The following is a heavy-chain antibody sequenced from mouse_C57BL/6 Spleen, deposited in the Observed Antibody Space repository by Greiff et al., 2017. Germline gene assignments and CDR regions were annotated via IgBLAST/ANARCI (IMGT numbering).Heavy chain of an antibody. J-gene: IGHJ3*01. D-gene: IGHD2-4*01. V-gene: IGHV5-17*01. Sequence: EVQRVESGGGLVKPGGSLKLSCAASGFTFSDYGMHWVRQAPEKGLEWVAYISSGSSTIYYADTVKGRFTISRDKAKNTLFLQMTTLRSEDTAMYYGARPLYDYDDVLFAYWGQGTLVTVSA. CDR2: ISSGSSTI. CDR3: ARPLYDYDDVLFAY. CDR1: GFTFSDYG.